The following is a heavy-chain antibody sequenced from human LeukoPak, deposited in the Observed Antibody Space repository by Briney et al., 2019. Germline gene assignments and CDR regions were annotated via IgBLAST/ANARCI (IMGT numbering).Heavy chain of an antibody. Sequence: ASVKVSCKASGYTFTGYYMHWVRQAPGQGLEWMGWINPNNGGTNYAQKYQGRVTMTRDTSISTAYMELSSLRSDDTAVYYCARVAYCGGDCHYCFDCWGQGTLVTVSS. CDR3: ARVAYCGGDCHYCFDC. D-gene: IGHD2-21*02. J-gene: IGHJ4*02. CDR1: GYTFTGYY. V-gene: IGHV1-2*02. CDR2: INPNNGGT.